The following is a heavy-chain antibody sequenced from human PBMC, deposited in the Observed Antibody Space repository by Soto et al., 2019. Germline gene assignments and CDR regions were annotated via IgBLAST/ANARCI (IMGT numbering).Heavy chain of an antibody. V-gene: IGHV4-34*01. CDR3: ARVVVVGRRTKKFDY. Sequence: PSETLSLTCAPYGRSFSCYYWTWHHQPPGKRLEWIGEINHSGSTNYNPSLKCRVTISVDTSKTQFSLTLSSVTAADTAVYYCARVVVVGRRTKKFDYWGQGTLVTVSS. CDR1: GRSFSCYY. J-gene: IGHJ4*02. D-gene: IGHD2-15*01. CDR2: INHSGST.